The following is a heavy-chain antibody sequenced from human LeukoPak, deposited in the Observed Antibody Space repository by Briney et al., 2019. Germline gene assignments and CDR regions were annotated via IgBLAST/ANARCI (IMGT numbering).Heavy chain of an antibody. D-gene: IGHD3-10*01. V-gene: IGHV4-38-2*01. CDR1: GYSISRGYY. CDR3: ARAGWRITSGIDY. CDR2: IYHIGST. J-gene: IGHJ4*02. Sequence: PSETLSLTCGVSGYSISRGYYWAWIRQPPGKGLEWIGTIYHIGSTYYTPSLGSRVTISVDTSKNEFSLNLKSVTAADTAVYYCARAGWRITSGIDYWGQGALVTVSS.